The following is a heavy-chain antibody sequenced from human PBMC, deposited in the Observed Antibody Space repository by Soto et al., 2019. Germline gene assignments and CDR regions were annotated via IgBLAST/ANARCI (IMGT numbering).Heavy chain of an antibody. CDR3: AKRPFTSSGSFDY. CDR2: FSGSGGST. CDR1: GFTFSSFA. Sequence: PGGSLRLSCAASGFTFSSFAMSWVRQAPGKGLEWVSTFSGSGGSTYYADSVTGRFTISRDDSKNTLYLQMNSLRAEDTAVYYCAKRPFTSSGSFDYWGQGTLVTVSS. J-gene: IGHJ4*02. V-gene: IGHV3-23*01. D-gene: IGHD6-19*01.